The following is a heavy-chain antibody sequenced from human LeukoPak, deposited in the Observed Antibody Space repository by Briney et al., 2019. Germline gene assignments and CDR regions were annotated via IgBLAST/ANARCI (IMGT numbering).Heavy chain of an antibody. V-gene: IGHV3-48*03. J-gene: IGHJ6*02. CDR1: GFTYRSYQ. CDR3: ARDFKVPADVPGIAVAGSGYYYYGMDV. Sequence: GESLRHSRAASGFTYRSYQMNWVRQAPGRGLERVSYICSIGSIIYYADYVKGGFTISRDNAKNSLYLQMNSLRAEDTAVYYCARDFKVPADVPGIAVAGSGYYYYGMDVWGQGTTVTVSS. CDR2: ICSIGSII. D-gene: IGHD6-19*01.